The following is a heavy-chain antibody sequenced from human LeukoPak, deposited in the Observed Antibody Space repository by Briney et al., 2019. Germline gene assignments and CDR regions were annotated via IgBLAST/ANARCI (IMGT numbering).Heavy chain of an antibody. V-gene: IGHV3-74*01. J-gene: IGHJ3*02. CDR1: GFTFDVYW. CDR2: INNDGSRT. D-gene: IGHD1-26*01. Sequence: PGQSLRLSCAASGFTFDVYWIHWVRHAPGKGLVWVSHINNDGSRTSYADSVTGRFITSRDNAKKTVYLKMNSLRGEDTAFYYCVRDFGAVGATNAFDIWGQGAMVTVSS. CDR3: VRDFGAVGATNAFDI.